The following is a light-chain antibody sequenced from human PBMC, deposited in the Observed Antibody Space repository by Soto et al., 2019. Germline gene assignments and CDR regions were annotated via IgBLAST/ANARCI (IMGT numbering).Light chain of an antibody. J-gene: IGKJ1*01. V-gene: IGKV3-15*01. CDR2: DAS. CDR1: QSVSSIH. Sequence: EIVMTQSPGARSVSPWGGSPLSFRASQSVSSIHLAWYQQKPGQAPTLLIYDASTRANGIPARFSGSGSGTEFTLTISNLQSEDFAVYYCLQYNDWPRTFGQGTKVDIK. CDR3: LQYNDWPRT.